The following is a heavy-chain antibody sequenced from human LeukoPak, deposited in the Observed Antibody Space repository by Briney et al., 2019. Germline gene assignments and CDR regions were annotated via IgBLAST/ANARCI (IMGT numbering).Heavy chain of an antibody. V-gene: IGHV3-66*01. D-gene: IGHD3-16*01. CDR1: GFTVSSNY. CDR3: AKDRPYDYVWGSYGVLFDY. J-gene: IGHJ4*02. Sequence: GGSLRLSCAASGFTVSSNYMSWVRQAPGKGLEWVSVIYSGGSTYYADSVKGRFTISRDNSKNTLYLQMNSLRAEDTAVYYCAKDRPYDYVWGSYGVLFDYWGQGTLVTVSS. CDR2: IYSGGST.